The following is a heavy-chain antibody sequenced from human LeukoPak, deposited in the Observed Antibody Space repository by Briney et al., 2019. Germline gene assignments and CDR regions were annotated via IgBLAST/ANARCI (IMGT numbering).Heavy chain of an antibody. D-gene: IGHD3-22*01. CDR1: GYTFTSYY. V-gene: IGHV1-46*01. Sequence: ASVKVSCKASGYTFTSYYMHWVRQAPGQGLEWMGIINPSGGSTSYAQKFQGRVTMTRDTSTSTVYMELSSLRSEDTAVYYCARDPTYYYDSSGYATSYYGMDVWGQGTTVTVSS. CDR2: INPSGGST. CDR3: ARDPTYYYDSSGYATSYYGMDV. J-gene: IGHJ6*02.